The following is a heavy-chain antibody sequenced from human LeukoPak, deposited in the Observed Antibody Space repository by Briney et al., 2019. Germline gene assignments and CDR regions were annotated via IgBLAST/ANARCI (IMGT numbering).Heavy chain of an antibody. D-gene: IGHD6-13*01. CDR3: AKASSSWSTREDY. CDR1: GFTFSSYE. J-gene: IGHJ4*02. V-gene: IGHV3-23*01. Sequence: PGGSLRLSCAASGFTFSSYEMNWVRQAPGKGLEWVSAISGSGGRTYYADSVKGRFTISRDNFKNTLYLQMNSLRAEDTAVYYCAKASSSWSTREDYWGQGTLVTVSS. CDR2: ISGSGGRT.